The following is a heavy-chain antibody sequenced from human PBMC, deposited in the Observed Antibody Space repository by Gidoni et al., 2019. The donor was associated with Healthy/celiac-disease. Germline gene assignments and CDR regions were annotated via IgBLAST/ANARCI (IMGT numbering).Heavy chain of an antibody. CDR1: GFTFSSYG. CDR2: IRYDGSNK. CDR3: AKAMITFGGVIPSGDY. D-gene: IGHD3-16*02. J-gene: IGHJ4*02. Sequence: QVQLVESGGGVVQPGGSLRLSCAASGFTFSSYGMHWVRQAPGKGLEWVAFIRYDGSNKYYADSLKGRFTISRDNSKNTLYLQMNSLRAEDTAVYYCAKAMITFGGVIPSGDYWGQGTLVTVSS. V-gene: IGHV3-30*02.